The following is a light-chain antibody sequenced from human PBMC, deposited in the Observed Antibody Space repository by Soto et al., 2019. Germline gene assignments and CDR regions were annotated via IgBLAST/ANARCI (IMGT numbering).Light chain of an antibody. CDR3: QHYGSSLWG. J-gene: IGKJ1*01. CDR1: QSVSSSF. Sequence: EIVLTQSPGTLSLSPGERATLSCRASQSVSSSFLAWYQHKPGQAPRLIIYGASSRATGIPDRFSGSGSGADFTLTISRLEPEDFAVYYYQHYGSSLWGFGPGTKVEIK. V-gene: IGKV3-20*01. CDR2: GAS.